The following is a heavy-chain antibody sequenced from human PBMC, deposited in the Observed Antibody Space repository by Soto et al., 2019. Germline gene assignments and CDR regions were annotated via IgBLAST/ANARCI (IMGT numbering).Heavy chain of an antibody. CDR3: ARRDCSATNCYTYNWFDP. CDR2: IYDSGST. V-gene: IGHV4-59*08. Sequence: SETLYLTCTVSGDSSSSYYWNWIRQPPGKGLEWIGYIYDSGSTNYNPSLKSRVTISLDTSKKHFSLKLTSVTAADTAVYYCARRDCSATNCYTYNWFDPWGQGTLVTVSS. CDR1: GDSSSSYY. J-gene: IGHJ5*02. D-gene: IGHD2-2*01.